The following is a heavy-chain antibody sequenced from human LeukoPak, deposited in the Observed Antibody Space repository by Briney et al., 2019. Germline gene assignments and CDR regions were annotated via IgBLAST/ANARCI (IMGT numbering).Heavy chain of an antibody. V-gene: IGHV4-61*08. D-gene: IGHD6-19*01. CDR2: IYYSGST. J-gene: IGHJ6*02. CDR1: GGSISSGGYS. Sequence: SETLSLTCAVSGGSISSGGYSWSWIRQPPGKGLEWIGYIYYSGSTNYNPSLKSRVTISVDTSKNQFSLKLSSVTAADTAVYYCARHFEPGSGWYSYYYGMDVWGQGTTVTVSS. CDR3: ARHFEPGSGWYSYYYGMDV.